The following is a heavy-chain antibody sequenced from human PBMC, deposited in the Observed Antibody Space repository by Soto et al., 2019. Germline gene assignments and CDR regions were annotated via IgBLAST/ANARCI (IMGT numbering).Heavy chain of an antibody. J-gene: IGHJ3*02. D-gene: IGHD1-26*01. CDR3: ARDFWDSPHDAFDI. CDR1: GYTFTSYG. V-gene: IGHV1-18*01. Sequence: ASVKVSCKASGYTFTSYGISWVRQAPGQGLEWMGWISAYNGNTNYAQKLQGRVTMTTDTSTSTAYMELRSLRSDDTAVYYCARDFWDSPHDAFDIWGQGTMVTVSS. CDR2: ISAYNGNT.